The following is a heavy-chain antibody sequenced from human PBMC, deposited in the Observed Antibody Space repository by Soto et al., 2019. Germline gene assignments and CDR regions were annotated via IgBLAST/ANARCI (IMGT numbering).Heavy chain of an antibody. D-gene: IGHD3-16*01. V-gene: IGHV3-30*18. CDR3: AKGILSATFAPYAMDV. CDR2: ISYDGSNS. CDR1: GFPFNNYA. Sequence: QVQLVESGGGVVQPGTSLRLSCAASGFPFNNYAMHWVRQRPGKGLDRVAVISYDGSNSYYSDSVKGLFTVSRDRSKNTLSLQMNRLRVEDTAVYYCAKGILSATFAPYAMDVWGQGTTVTVSS. J-gene: IGHJ6*02.